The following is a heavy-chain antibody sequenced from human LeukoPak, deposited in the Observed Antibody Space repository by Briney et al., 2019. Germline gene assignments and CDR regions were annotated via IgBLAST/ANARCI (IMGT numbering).Heavy chain of an antibody. D-gene: IGHD3-10*01. V-gene: IGHV1-3*01. CDR1: GYTFSHYG. CDR3: ARSGDTWSCDN. J-gene: IGHJ4*02. CDR2: INAGSGDG. Sequence: ASVKVSCKASGYTFSHYGVQWVRQAPGQTLEWMGLINAGSGDGKYSPKFQGRLTMTSDTSATTLYMELNSLRSEDTAVYYCARSGDTWSCDNWGQGTLVTVSS.